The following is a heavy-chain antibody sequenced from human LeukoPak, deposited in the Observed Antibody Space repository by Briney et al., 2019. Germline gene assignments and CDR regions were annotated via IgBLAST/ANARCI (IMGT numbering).Heavy chain of an antibody. CDR2: IRYDGSNK. D-gene: IGHD2/OR15-2a*01. CDR1: GFTFSSYG. J-gene: IGHJ3*02. V-gene: IGHV3-30*02. Sequence: GGSLRLSCAASGFTFSSYGMHWVRQAPGKGLGWVAFIRYDGSNKYYADSVKGRFTISRDNSKNTLYLQMNSLRAEDTAVYYCVKDFLRKTHAFDIWGQGTMVTVSS. CDR3: VKDFLRKTHAFDI.